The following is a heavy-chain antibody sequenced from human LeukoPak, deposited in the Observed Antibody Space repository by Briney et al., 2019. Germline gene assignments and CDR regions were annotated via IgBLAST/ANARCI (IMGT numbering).Heavy chain of an antibody. D-gene: IGHD3-10*01. CDR3: ARDWSYIALDV. Sequence: GGSLTLSCAASGYTFQSHGMSWVRQAPGKGLEWVSGTNWNGGTTSYADSVKGRFTISRDDARRTLYLQMNSLRAEDTALYYCARDWSYIALDVWGQGTMVTVSS. CDR2: TNWNGGTT. V-gene: IGHV3-20*04. J-gene: IGHJ3*01. CDR1: GYTFQSHG.